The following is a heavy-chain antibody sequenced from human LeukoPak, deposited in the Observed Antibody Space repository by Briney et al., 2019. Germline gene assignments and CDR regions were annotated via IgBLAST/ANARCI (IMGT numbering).Heavy chain of an antibody. V-gene: IGHV3-30*18. CDR2: ISYDGNNT. CDR1: GFTFSTYG. J-gene: IGHJ1*01. CDR3: AKDRAVVTTSAEYFQN. Sequence: PGRSLRLSCEASGFTFSTYGMHWVRQAPGKGLEWVAVISYDGNNTFYGDSVKGRFTISRDNSKNTLYLQMNSLKAEDTAVYYCAKDRAVVTTSAEYFQNWGQGTLVTVSS. D-gene: IGHD4-23*01.